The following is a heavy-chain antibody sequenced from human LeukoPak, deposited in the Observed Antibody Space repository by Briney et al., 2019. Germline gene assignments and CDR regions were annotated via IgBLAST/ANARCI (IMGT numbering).Heavy chain of an antibody. J-gene: IGHJ4*02. CDR2: ISGSGGST. V-gene: IGHV3-23*01. D-gene: IGHD2-21*02. CDR1: GFAFSSYT. CDR3: AKKTSYCGGDCYPYYFDH. Sequence: GGSLRLSCAASGFAFSSYTMGWVRQAPGKGVEWVSAISGSGGSTYYADSVKGRFTISRENSKNTLYVQMNRLRAEDTAVYYCAKKTSYCGGDCYPYYFDHWGQGTLVTVSS.